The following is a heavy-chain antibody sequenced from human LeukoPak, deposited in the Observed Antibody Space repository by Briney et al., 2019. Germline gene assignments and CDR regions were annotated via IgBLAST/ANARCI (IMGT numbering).Heavy chain of an antibody. V-gene: IGHV3-53*01. CDR2: IYSGGST. D-gene: IGHD6-13*01. CDR3: ARSIAAAAHYYYYGMDV. CDR1: GFSVSSNS. J-gene: IGHJ6*04. Sequence: GGSLRLSCAAYGFSVSSNSMSWVRQAPGKGLEWVSVIYSGGSTYYADSVKGRFTVSRDISKNTLYPQMNSLRAEDTAVYYCARSIAAAAHYYYYGMDVWGKRTTVTVSS.